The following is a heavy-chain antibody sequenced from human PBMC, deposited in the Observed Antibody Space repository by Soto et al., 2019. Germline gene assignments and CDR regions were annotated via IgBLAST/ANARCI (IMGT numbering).Heavy chain of an antibody. Sequence: KSSETLSLTCTVSGGSISSGDYYWSWIRQPPGKGLEWIGYIYYSGSTYYNPSLKSRVTISVDTSKNQFSLKLSSVTAADTAVYYCASFHYYYDSSVRLRRYNWFDPWGQGTLVTVSS. V-gene: IGHV4-30-4*01. CDR2: IYYSGST. J-gene: IGHJ5*02. CDR3: ASFHYYYDSSVRLRRYNWFDP. D-gene: IGHD3-22*01. CDR1: GGSISSGDYY.